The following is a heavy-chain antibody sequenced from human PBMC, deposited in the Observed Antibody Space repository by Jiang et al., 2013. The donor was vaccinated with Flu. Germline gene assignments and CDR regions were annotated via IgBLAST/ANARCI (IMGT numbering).Heavy chain of an antibody. V-gene: IGHV1-2*02. J-gene: IGHJ3*02. Sequence: WINPNSGGTNYSTEVQGRVTMTRDTSISTAYMELSRLRSDDTAVYYCARVPIWFGSDAFDIWGQGTMVTVSS. CDR3: ARVPIWFGSDAFDI. D-gene: IGHD3-10*01. CDR2: INPNSGGT.